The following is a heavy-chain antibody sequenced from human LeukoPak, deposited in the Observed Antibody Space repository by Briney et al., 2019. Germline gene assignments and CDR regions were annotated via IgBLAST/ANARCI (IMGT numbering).Heavy chain of an antibody. CDR2: VYHSVST. CDR3: AREGVAGPYCSGGRCYYYYYGLDV. Sequence: SKTLSLTCSLPVVSISRRDYYWNWIRHLPGKGLGCIRYVYHSVSTYNSSLQSRVTISLDTSKNQFSLRLASVTAADTAVYFCAREGVAGPYCSGGRCYYYYYGLDVWGQGTTVTVSS. D-gene: IGHD2-15*01. CDR1: VVSISRRDYY. J-gene: IGHJ6*02. V-gene: IGHV4-31*02.